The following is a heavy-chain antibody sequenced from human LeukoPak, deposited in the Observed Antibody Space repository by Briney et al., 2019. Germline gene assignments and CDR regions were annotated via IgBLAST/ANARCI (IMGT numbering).Heavy chain of an antibody. CDR3: ARDGTAAGLYFDY. D-gene: IGHD6-13*01. CDR1: GFTFSGFW. Sequence: GGSLRLSCAASGFTFSGFWMHWVRQAPGKGLVWVSCISFDGSDATYADSVKGRFTISRDNAKNTLHLQMDSLTVEDTAVYYCARDGTAAGLYFDYWGQGTLVAVSS. J-gene: IGHJ4*02. CDR2: ISFDGSDA. V-gene: IGHV3-74*01.